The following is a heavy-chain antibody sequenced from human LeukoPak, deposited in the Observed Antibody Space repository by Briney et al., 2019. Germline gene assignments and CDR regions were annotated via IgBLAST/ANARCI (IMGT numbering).Heavy chain of an antibody. CDR1: GITLSNYG. D-gene: IGHD2-21*02. CDR2: ISDNRGRT. V-gene: IGHV3-23*01. Sequence: GGSLRLSCAAPGITLSNYGISWARKPPGKGLKWVAGISDNRGRTNYADSVKGRFTISRDNSKNTLYLQMNSLRAEDTAVYYCAKSLGAVVVTAKDYWGQGTLVTVPS. CDR3: AKSLGAVVVTAKDY. J-gene: IGHJ4*02.